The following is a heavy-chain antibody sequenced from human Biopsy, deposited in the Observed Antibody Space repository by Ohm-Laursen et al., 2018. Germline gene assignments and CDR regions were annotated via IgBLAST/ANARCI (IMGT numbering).Heavy chain of an antibody. V-gene: IGHV4-34*01. D-gene: IGHD5-12*01. CDR3: ARGSGYFKLDV. CDR1: GVSINTGGYY. J-gene: IGHJ6*02. CDR2: INQSGST. Sequence: SQTLSLTCTVSGVSINTGGYYWTWIRQPPGKGLEWIGEINQSGSTKYNPSLKRRATLSADSSNSQFSLRLTSVTAADTAIYYCARGSGYFKLDVWGQGTTVTVSS.